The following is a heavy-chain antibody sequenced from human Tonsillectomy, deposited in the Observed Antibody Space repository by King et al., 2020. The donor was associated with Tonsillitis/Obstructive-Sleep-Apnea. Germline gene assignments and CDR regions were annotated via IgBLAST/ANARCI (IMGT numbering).Heavy chain of an antibody. CDR1: GFTFSSYS. CDR2: ISSSMSYI. J-gene: IGHJ4*02. CDR3: ASSRLSIVGATPLDY. D-gene: IGHD1-26*01. Sequence: VQLVESGGGLVKPGGSLRLSCAASGFTFSSYSMNWVRQAPGKGLEWVSSISSSMSYIYYADSVKGRFTISRDNAKNSLYLQMKSLGAEDTAVYYCASSRLSIVGATPLDYWGQGTLVTVSS. V-gene: IGHV3-21*01.